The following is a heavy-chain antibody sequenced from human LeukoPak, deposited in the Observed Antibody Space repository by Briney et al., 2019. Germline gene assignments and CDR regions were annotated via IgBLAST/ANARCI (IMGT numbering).Heavy chain of an antibody. CDR3: ARDPVLRFSGFDP. Sequence: PSETLSLTCAVYGGSFSGYYWSWIRQPPGKGLEWIGEINHSRSTNYNPSLKSRVTMSVDTSKNQFSLKLSSVTAADTAVYYCARDPVLRFSGFDPWGQGTLVTVSS. J-gene: IGHJ5*02. CDR2: INHSRST. V-gene: IGHV4-34*01. D-gene: IGHD3-3*01. CDR1: GGSFSGYY.